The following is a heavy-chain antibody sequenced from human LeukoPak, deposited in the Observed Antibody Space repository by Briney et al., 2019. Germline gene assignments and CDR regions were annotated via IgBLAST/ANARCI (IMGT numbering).Heavy chain of an antibody. D-gene: IGHD6-19*01. CDR3: AREPSESSAWYDL. CDR2: VSSGSSYI. V-gene: IGHV3-21*01. J-gene: IGHJ5*02. Sequence: GGSLRLSCVASGFTFNTYSMNWVRQAPGKGLEWVSFVSSGSSYIYYADSVKGRFTISRDNARNSPYLQMNSLRAEDTAVYYCAREPSESSAWYDLWGQGTLVTVSS. CDR1: GFTFNTYS.